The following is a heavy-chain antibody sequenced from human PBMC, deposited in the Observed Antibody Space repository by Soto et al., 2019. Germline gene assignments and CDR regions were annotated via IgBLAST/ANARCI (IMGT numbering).Heavy chain of an antibody. CDR1: GFTFSSYA. CDR2: GSGGDGNT. CDR3: AKGHGPGNYGMDV. J-gene: IGHJ6*02. V-gene: IGHV3-23*01. Sequence: EVQLLESGGGLIQPGGSLRISCAASGFTFSSYAMTWVRQAPGKGLEWVSAGSGGDGNTYYADSVKGRFTVSRDSCKDTLALQMNSLKPEDTAVHFCAKGHGPGNYGMDVWGPGTTVTVSS.